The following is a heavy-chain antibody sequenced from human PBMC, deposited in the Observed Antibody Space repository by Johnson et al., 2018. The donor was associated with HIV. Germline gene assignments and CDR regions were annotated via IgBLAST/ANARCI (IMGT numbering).Heavy chain of an antibody. CDR2: IHSGGSV. J-gene: IGHJ3*02. D-gene: IGHD4-17*01. Sequence: VQLVESGGGLIQRGGSLRLSCVASDFSVSKNYMSWVRQAPGKGLEWVSVIHSGGSVLYAESVRGRFTISRDNSTYTLYLQMNSLRAEDTAVYYCARSPETGDRLWRAFDIWGHGTMVTVSS. CDR1: DFSVSKNY. CDR3: ARSPETGDRLWRAFDI. V-gene: IGHV3-53*01.